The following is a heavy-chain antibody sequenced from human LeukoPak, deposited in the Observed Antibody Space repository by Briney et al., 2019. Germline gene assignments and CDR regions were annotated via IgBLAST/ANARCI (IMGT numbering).Heavy chain of an antibody. J-gene: IGHJ4*02. D-gene: IGHD3-22*01. CDR2: IYYSGST. Sequence: SETLSLTCTVSGGSISSSSYYWGWIRQPPGKGLEWIGSIYYSGSTYYNPSLKSRVTISVDTSKNQFSLKLSSVTAAGTAVYYCARGTYYYDSSGYYSGGLGYWGQGTLVTVSS. V-gene: IGHV4-39*01. CDR1: GGSISSSSYY. CDR3: ARGTYYYDSSGYYSGGLGY.